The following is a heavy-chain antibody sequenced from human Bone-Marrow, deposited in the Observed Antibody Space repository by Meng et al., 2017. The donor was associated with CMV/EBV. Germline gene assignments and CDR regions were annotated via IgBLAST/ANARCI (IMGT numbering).Heavy chain of an antibody. Sequence: ASVKVSCKASGYTFTSYYMHWVRQAPGQGLEWMGIINPSGGSTSYAQKFQGRVTMTRDTSTSTVYMELSSLRSEDTAVYYCARVKFLKAIFGVDAGSMDVWGQGTTVTVSS. D-gene: IGHD3-3*01. V-gene: IGHV1-46*01. CDR2: INPSGGST. CDR3: ARVKFLKAIFGVDAGSMDV. J-gene: IGHJ6*02. CDR1: GYTFTSYY.